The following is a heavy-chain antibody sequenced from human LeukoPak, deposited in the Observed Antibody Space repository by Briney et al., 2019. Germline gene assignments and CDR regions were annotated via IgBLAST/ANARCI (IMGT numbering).Heavy chain of an antibody. D-gene: IGHD3-22*01. V-gene: IGHV1-18*01. Sequence: GESLKISCKASGYTFTSYSITWVRQAPGQGLEWMGWISGYNGNTNYAQKLQGRVSMTTDTSTSTAYMELRSLRSDDTAVYYCARWGSGYPSDIWGQGTMVTVSS. CDR3: ARWGSGYPSDI. CDR2: ISGYNGNT. CDR1: GYTFTSYS. J-gene: IGHJ3*02.